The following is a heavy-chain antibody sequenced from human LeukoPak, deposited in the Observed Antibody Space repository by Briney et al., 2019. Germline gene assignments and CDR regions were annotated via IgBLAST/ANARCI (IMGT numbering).Heavy chain of an antibody. V-gene: IGHV3-23*01. CDR2: IIEDGGVT. D-gene: IGHD1-14*01. J-gene: IGHJ5*02. CDR1: GFTFSDYA. Sequence: GGSLRLSCAASGFTFSDYAMSWVRQAPGKGLEWVSGIIEDGGVTYYADSVKGRFTISRDNSKNTLYLQMNSLRAEDTAIYYCAKGSGINHYHWIDPWGQGTLVTVSS. CDR3: AKGSGINHYHWIDP.